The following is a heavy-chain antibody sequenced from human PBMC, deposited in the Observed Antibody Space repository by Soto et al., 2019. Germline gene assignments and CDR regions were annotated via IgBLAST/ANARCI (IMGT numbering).Heavy chain of an antibody. D-gene: IGHD1-26*01. J-gene: IGHJ3*02. CDR3: ARDRRGGANTDAYDI. CDR2: IGIYHGNT. V-gene: IGHV1-18*01. Sequence: QVQLVQSGPEVKKPGASVKVSCKASGYAFTSFGITWVRQAPGQGLEWMGWIGIYHGNTRYAQNLQGRVSMTRDTSTTTAHMELKSLTSDDTAVYYCARDRRGGANTDAYDIWGQGTMVTVSS. CDR1: GYAFTSFG.